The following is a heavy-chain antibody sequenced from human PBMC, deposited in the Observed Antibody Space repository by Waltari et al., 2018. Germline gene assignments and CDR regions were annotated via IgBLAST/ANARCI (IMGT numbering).Heavy chain of an antibody. D-gene: IGHD1-26*01. CDR2: IKQDGSEK. V-gene: IGHV3-7*01. J-gene: IGHJ4*02. Sequence: EVQLVESGGGLVQPGESLRLSCAASGFTFSTYWLNWVRQAPGKGLEWVANIKQDGSEKHYVDSVKGRFTISRDNAKNSLYLQMNSLTAEDTAVYYCARAQVVGWRRPGDYWGQGTLVTVSS. CDR1: GFTFSTYW. CDR3: ARAQVVGWRRPGDY.